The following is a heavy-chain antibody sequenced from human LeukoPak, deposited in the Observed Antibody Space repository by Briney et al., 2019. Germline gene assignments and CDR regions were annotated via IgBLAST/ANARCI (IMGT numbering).Heavy chain of an antibody. J-gene: IGHJ4*02. Sequence: GGSLRLSCAASGFSFTNYAMTWVRQTPGKGLEWVSTITAGGDGRYYADSVKGRFTISRDSSKNTLYLQMNSLRAEDTAVYYCAKVSWELQLPVDYWGQGTLVTVHS. CDR3: AKVSWELQLPVDY. CDR2: ITAGGDGR. V-gene: IGHV3-23*01. CDR1: GFSFTNYA. D-gene: IGHD1-26*01.